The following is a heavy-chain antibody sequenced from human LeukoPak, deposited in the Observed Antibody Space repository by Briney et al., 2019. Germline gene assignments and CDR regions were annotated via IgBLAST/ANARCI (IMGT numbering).Heavy chain of an antibody. D-gene: IGHD2-2*01. Sequence: SVKVSCKASGGTFSSYAISWVRQAPGQGLEWMGGIIPIFGTANYAQKFQGRVTITTDESTSTAYMELSSLRSEDTAVYYCAREDLGYCSSTSCPNWFDPWGQGTLVTVP. CDR1: GGTFSSYA. V-gene: IGHV1-69*05. J-gene: IGHJ5*02. CDR3: AREDLGYCSSTSCPNWFDP. CDR2: IIPIFGTA.